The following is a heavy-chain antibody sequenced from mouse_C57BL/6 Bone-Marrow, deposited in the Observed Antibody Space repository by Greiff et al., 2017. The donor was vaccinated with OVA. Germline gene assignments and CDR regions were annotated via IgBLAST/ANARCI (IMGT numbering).Heavy chain of an antibody. D-gene: IGHD1-1*01. J-gene: IGHJ3*01. Sequence: QVQLQQPGAELVRPGPSVKLSCKASGYTFTSYWMHWVKQRPGQGLEWIGVIDPSDSYTNYNQKFKGKATLTVDTSSSTAYMQLSSLTSEDSAVYYCARFYGSSPAWFAYWGQGTLVTVSA. CDR1: GYTFTSYW. CDR2: IDPSDSYT. CDR3: ARFYGSSPAWFAY. V-gene: IGHV1-59*01.